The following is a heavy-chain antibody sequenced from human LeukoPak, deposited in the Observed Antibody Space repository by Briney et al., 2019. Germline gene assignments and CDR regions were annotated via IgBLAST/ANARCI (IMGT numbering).Heavy chain of an antibody. Sequence: SQTLSLTCTVSGGSISCGDYYWSWIRQPPGKGLKWIGYIFYSGNTYYNPSLKSRVPISVDTSKNQFSLKLSSVTAADTAVYYCARAMGIQLWLPSSSVWFDYWGQGTLVTVSS. J-gene: IGHJ4*02. CDR2: IFYSGNT. V-gene: IGHV4-30-4*01. CDR3: ARAMGIQLWLPSSSVWFDY. CDR1: GGSISCGDYY. D-gene: IGHD5-18*01.